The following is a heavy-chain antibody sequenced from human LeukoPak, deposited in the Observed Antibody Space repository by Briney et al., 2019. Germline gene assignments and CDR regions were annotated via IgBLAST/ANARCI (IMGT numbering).Heavy chain of an antibody. V-gene: IGHV1-69*04. D-gene: IGHD5-12*01. Sequence: GASVKVSCKASGGTFSSYAISWVRQDPGQGLEWMGRIIPILGIANYAQKFQGRVTITADKSTSTAYMELSSLRSEDTAVYYCARWVRGYSGYDPDYWGQGTLVTVSS. J-gene: IGHJ4*02. CDR3: ARWVRGYSGYDPDY. CDR2: IIPILGIA. CDR1: GGTFSSYA.